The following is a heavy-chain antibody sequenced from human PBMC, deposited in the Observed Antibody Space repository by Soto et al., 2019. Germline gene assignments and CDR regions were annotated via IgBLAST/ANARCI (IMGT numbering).Heavy chain of an antibody. D-gene: IGHD6-19*01. J-gene: IGHJ4*02. CDR1: GDSVASNSAA. CDR3: ARDTPPSSGWYYFDS. CDR2: TYYRSKWYN. Sequence: SSETLSLTCAISGDSVASNSAAWSWIRQSPSRGLEWLGRTYYRSKWYNDYAVSVKSRISINPDTSKNQFSLQLNSVTPEDTAVYYCARDTPPSSGWYYFDSWGQGTLVTVSS. V-gene: IGHV6-1*01.